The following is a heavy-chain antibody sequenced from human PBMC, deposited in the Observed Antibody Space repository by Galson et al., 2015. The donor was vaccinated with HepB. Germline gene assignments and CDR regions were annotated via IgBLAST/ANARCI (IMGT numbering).Heavy chain of an antibody. Sequence: SLRLSCAASGFIFTRYAISWVRQAPGKGLEWVSSIGGSGASTYYADSVKGRFTFSRDNSKNTVYLQMNNLRVEDTAVYYCAKVAILGVTPHYFDYWGQGTRVTVSS. D-gene: IGHD2-21*02. CDR3: AKVAILGVTPHYFDY. CDR1: GFIFTRYA. CDR2: IGGSGAST. V-gene: IGHV3-23*01. J-gene: IGHJ4*02.